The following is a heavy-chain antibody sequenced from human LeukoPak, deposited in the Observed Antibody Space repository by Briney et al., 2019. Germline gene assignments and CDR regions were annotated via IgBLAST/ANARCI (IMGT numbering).Heavy chain of an antibody. CDR1: GGSISSYY. D-gene: IGHD6-19*01. CDR2: IYYSGST. V-gene: IGHV4-59*08. Sequence: SETLSLTCTVSGGSISSYYWSWIRQPPGKGLEWIGYIYYSGSTSYNPSLKSRVTISVDTSKNQFSLKLSSVTAADTAVYYCARHKGSRYSSGWYQKGGAWYFDLWGRGTLVTVSS. J-gene: IGHJ2*01. CDR3: ARHKGSRYSSGWYQKGGAWYFDL.